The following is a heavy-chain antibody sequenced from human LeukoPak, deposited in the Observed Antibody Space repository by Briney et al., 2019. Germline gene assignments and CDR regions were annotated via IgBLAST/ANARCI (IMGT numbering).Heavy chain of an antibody. V-gene: IGHV3-30*02. CDR3: ARGYGDYSNYGGDY. CDR1: GSTFSSYA. D-gene: IGHD4-11*01. J-gene: IGHJ4*02. Sequence: GGSLRLSCAASGSTFSSYAMYWVRQAPGKGLEWVAFIRYDGSNKYYADSVKGRFTISRDNSKNTLYLQMNSLRAEDTAVYYCARGYGDYSNYGGDYWGQGTLVTVSS. CDR2: IRYDGSNK.